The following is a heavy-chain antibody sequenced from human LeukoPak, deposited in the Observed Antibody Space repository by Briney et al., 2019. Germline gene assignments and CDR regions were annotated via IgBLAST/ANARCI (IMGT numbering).Heavy chain of an antibody. CDR1: GFTFSSYG. Sequence: GGSLRLSCAASGFTFSSYGMSWVRQAPGKGLEWVSAISGSGGSTYYADSVKGRFTISRDNSKNTLYLQMNSLRAEDTAVYYCAKGITMVRGVIAPNFDYWGQGTLVTVSS. CDR2: ISGSGGST. V-gene: IGHV3-23*01. CDR3: AKGITMVRGVIAPNFDY. J-gene: IGHJ4*02. D-gene: IGHD3-10*01.